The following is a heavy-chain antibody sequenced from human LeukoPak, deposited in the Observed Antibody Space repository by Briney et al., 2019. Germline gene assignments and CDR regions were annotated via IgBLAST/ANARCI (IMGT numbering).Heavy chain of an antibody. J-gene: IGHJ4*02. CDR2: IYYGVTT. D-gene: IGHD2-2*01. CDR1: GDSISSSSYY. Sequence: SETLSLTRIGSGDSISSSSYYWGCIRQPPGKGLEWIGYIYYGVTTYYSPSLRSRVTISVDTSKNQFSLKLTSVTAADTAVYYCARRPRNTVVVPACMYVDSWGEGTVDTVSS. CDR3: ARRPRNTVVVPACMYVDS. V-gene: IGHV4-39*01.